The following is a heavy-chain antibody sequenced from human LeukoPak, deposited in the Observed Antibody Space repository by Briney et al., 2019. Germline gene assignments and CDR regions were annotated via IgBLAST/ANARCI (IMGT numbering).Heavy chain of an antibody. CDR2: TYYRSKWYN. J-gene: IGHJ4*02. CDR1: GDSVSSKSAA. V-gene: IGHV6-1*01. D-gene: IGHD5-18*01. Sequence: SQTLSLTCAISGDSVSSKSAAWNWIRQSPSRGPEWLGRTYYRSKWYNEYAVSVKSRVIINPDTSKNQFSLQLNSMTPEDTAVYYCARTAMRVVDSWGQGTLVTVSS. CDR3: ARTAMRVVDS.